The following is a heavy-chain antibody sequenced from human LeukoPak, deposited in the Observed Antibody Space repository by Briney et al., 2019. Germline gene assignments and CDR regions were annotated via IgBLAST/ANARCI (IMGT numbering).Heavy chain of an antibody. D-gene: IGHD3-3*01. Sequence: GGSLRLSCAASGFTFDDYGMSWVRQAPGKGLEWVSGINWNGGSTGYADSVKGRFTISRDDAKNSLYLQMNSLRAEDTALYYCAGHSYSRFWSGYYTPYYFDYWGQGTLVTVSS. CDR2: INWNGGST. V-gene: IGHV3-20*04. CDR1: GFTFDDYG. CDR3: AGHSYSRFWSGYYTPYYFDY. J-gene: IGHJ4*02.